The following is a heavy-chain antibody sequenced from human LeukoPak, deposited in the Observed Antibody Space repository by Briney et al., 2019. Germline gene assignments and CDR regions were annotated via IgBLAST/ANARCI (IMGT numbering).Heavy chain of an antibody. CDR1: GGSIGSNY. CDR3: ARGRKLGSGKKPPDY. CDR2: IYYTGGT. V-gene: IGHV4-59*12. Sequence: SETLSLTCTVSGGSIGSNYWTWIRQPPGKGLEYIGYIYYTGGTNYNPSLKSRVTISVDTSKNQFSLKLSSVTAADTAVYYCARGRKLGSGKKPPDYWGQGTLVTVSS. D-gene: IGHD3-10*01. J-gene: IGHJ4*02.